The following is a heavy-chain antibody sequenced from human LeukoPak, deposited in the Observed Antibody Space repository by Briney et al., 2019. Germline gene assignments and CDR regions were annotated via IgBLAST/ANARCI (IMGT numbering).Heavy chain of an antibody. D-gene: IGHD4-23*01. V-gene: IGHV3-74*01. CDR2: INTDGSNT. CDR1: GFTFSSYW. CDR3: AKGGNSRYYYYYYMDV. J-gene: IGHJ6*03. Sequence: GGSLRLSFAASGFTFSSYWMHWVRQVPGKGLVWVSQINTDGSNTNYADSVKGRFTISRDNAENTLYLQMNSLKPEDMALYYCAKGGNSRYYYYYYMDVWGKGTTVTVSS.